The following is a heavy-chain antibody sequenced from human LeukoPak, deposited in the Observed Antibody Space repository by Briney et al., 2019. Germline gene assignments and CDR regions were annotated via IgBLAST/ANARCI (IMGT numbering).Heavy chain of an antibody. Sequence: GGSLRLSCAASGFTFSNYWMHWVRQAPGKGLEWVANIKQDGSEKYYVDSVKGRFTISRDDARNSLFLQMNGLRADDTAVYYCTRENYVPDSWGQGTLVTVSS. V-gene: IGHV3-7*03. CDR2: IKQDGSEK. CDR1: GFTFSNYW. D-gene: IGHD3-10*02. CDR3: TRENYVPDS. J-gene: IGHJ4*02.